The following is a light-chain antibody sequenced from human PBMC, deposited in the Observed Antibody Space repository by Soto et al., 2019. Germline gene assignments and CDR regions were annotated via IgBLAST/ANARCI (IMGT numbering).Light chain of an antibody. CDR2: GAS. CDR1: QSVSSSY. CDR3: QQHTSSPHMYT. Sequence: EIVLTQSPGTLSLSPGERATLSCRASQSVSSSYLVWYQQKPGQAPRLLLSGASSRATGIPDRFSGSGSGTYFTLTISRLEPEDFAVYYCQQHTSSPHMYTVGQGTKLEIK. J-gene: IGKJ2*01. V-gene: IGKV3-20*01.